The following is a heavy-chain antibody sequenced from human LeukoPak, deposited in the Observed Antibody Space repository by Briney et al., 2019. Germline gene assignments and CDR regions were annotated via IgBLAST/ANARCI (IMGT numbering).Heavy chain of an antibody. D-gene: IGHD5-24*01. CDR2: IDEGGSGK. V-gene: IGHV3-7*01. Sequence: PGGPLRPSGAASEFPLNKYWMSWVGQAPGKGLEWVGNIDEGGSGKWYVDSVKGRFTMSRDNAKNSLFLEMNSLRVEDTAIYYCARDRGDGYNYRSPFDSWGQGTLVTVSS. CDR3: ARDRGDGYNYRSPFDS. J-gene: IGHJ4*02. CDR1: EFPLNKYW.